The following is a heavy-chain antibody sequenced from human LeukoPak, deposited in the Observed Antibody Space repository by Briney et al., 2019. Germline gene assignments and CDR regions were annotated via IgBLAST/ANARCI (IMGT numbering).Heavy chain of an antibody. CDR3: AKNRRGSCYSGANY. J-gene: IGHJ4*02. CDR2: ISDSGGST. V-gene: IGHV3-23*01. D-gene: IGHD2-15*01. Sequence: GGSLRLSCAASGFTFSSFAMSWARQAPGKGLEWVSVISDSGGSTYYADSVKGRFTISRDNSKNTLYLQMNSLRAEDTAVYYCAKNRRGSCYSGANYWGQGTLVTVSS. CDR1: GFTFSSFA.